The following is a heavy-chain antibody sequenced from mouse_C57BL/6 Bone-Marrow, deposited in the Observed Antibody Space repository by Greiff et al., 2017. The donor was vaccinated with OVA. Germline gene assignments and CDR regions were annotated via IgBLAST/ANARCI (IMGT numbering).Heavy chain of an antibody. Sequence: EVQLQQSGPVLVKPGASVKMSCKASGYTFTDYYMNWVKQSHGKSLEWIGVINPYNGGTSYNQKFKGKATLTVDKSSSTAYMELNSLTSEDSAVYYCARDYYGSTPGFAYWGQGTLVTVSA. CDR1: GYTFTDYY. J-gene: IGHJ3*01. D-gene: IGHD1-1*01. CDR3: ARDYYGSTPGFAY. CDR2: INPYNGGT. V-gene: IGHV1-19*01.